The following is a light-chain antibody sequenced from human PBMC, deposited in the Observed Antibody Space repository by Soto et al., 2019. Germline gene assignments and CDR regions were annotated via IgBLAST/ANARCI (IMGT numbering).Light chain of an antibody. CDR2: AAF. Sequence: EIVMTQSPATLSVSPGERATLSCRASQSVRTNLAWFQQKPGQAPRLLIYAAFTRANGIPARFSGSGSGTEFTLTISSLQSEDFAIYYCQHYNNWPRTFGHGTTVEIK. CDR3: QHYNNWPRT. CDR1: QSVRTN. V-gene: IGKV3-15*01. J-gene: IGKJ1*01.